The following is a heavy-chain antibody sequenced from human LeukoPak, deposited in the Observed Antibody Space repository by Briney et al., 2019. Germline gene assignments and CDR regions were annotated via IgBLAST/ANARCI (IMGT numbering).Heavy chain of an antibody. J-gene: IGHJ4*02. CDR2: IWYDGSNK. Sequence: GGSLRLSCAASGFTFSSYGMHWVRQAPGKGLEWVAVIWYDGSNKYYADSVKGRFTISRDNSKNTLYLQMNSLRAEDTAVYYCARKAVAGIYFDYWGQGTLVTVSS. D-gene: IGHD6-19*01. V-gene: IGHV3-33*01. CDR1: GFTFSSYG. CDR3: ARKAVAGIYFDY.